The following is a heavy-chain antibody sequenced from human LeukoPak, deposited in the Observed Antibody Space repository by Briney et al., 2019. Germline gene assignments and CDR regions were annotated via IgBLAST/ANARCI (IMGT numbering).Heavy chain of an antibody. Sequence: GSLRLSCAASGFTFSSYEMNWVRQAPGKGLEWIGEINHSGSTNYNPSLKSRVTISVDTSKNQFSLKLSSVTAADTAVYYCAEEIPSGFDYWGQGTLVTVSS. V-gene: IGHV4-34*08. J-gene: IGHJ4*02. D-gene: IGHD1-26*01. CDR1: GFTFSSYE. CDR2: INHSGST. CDR3: AEEIPSGFDY.